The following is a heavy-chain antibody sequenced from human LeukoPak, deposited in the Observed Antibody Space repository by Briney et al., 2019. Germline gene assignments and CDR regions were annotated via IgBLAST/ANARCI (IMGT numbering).Heavy chain of an antibody. CDR2: ISYDGSNK. V-gene: IGHV3-30*03. CDR1: GFTFSSYG. J-gene: IGHJ4*02. D-gene: IGHD2-15*01. CDR3: ARDRRYCSGGSCKTTYFDY. Sequence: PGGSLRLSCAASGFTFSSYGMHWVRQAPGKGLEWVAVISYDGSNKYYADSVKGRFTISRDNSKNTLYLQMNSLRAEDTAVYYCARDRRYCSGGSCKTTYFDYWGQGTLVTVSS.